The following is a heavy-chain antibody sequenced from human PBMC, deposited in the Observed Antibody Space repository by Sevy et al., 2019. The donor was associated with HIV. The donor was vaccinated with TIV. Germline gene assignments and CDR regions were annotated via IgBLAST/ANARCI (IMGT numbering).Heavy chain of an antibody. V-gene: IGHV4-61*03. Sequence: SETLSLTCTVSGGSVSSGSLYWSWIRQPPGKGLEWIGYIYYSGTINYNPSLKSGVTISIDTSRNHFSLKLRSVTAADTAFYYCATVQTSMVRSFDYWCQGILVTVSS. CDR3: ATVQTSMVRSFDY. J-gene: IGHJ4*02. CDR2: IYYSGTI. D-gene: IGHD5-18*01. CDR1: GGSVSSGSLY.